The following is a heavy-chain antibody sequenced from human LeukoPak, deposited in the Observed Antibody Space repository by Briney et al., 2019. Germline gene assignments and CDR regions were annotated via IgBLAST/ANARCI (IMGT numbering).Heavy chain of an antibody. Sequence: SETLSLTCTVSGGSISSYYWSWIRQPAGKGLEWIGRIYTSGSTNYNPSLKSRVTMSVDTSKNQFSLKLSSVTAADTAVYYCARVGVLSIVVVSTSHYYYYMDVWGKGTTVTASS. CDR2: IYTSGST. J-gene: IGHJ6*03. V-gene: IGHV4-4*07. CDR3: ARVGVLSIVVVSTSHYYYYMDV. CDR1: GGSISSYY. D-gene: IGHD3-22*01.